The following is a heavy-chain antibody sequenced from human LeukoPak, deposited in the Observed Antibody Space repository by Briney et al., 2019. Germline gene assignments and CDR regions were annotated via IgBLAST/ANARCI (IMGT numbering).Heavy chain of an antibody. J-gene: IGHJ4*02. CDR1: GYTFTSYD. V-gene: IGHV1-2*02. D-gene: IGHD3-10*01. CDR2: INPNSGGT. CDR3: ARSPALLWFGELHPYYFDY. Sequence: ASVKVSCKASGYTFTSYDINWVRQATGQGLEWMGWINPNSGGTNYAQKFQGRVTMTRDTSISTAYMELSRLRSGDTAVYYCARSPALLWFGELHPYYFDYWGQGTLVTVSS.